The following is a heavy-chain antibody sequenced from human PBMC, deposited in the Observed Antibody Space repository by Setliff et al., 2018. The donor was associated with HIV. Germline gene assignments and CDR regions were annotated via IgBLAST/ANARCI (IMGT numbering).Heavy chain of an antibody. CDR1: GGSISSHY. Sequence: SETLSLTCTVSGGSISSHYWSWIRQSAGKGLEWIGHIYTNGNTHYNSSLKSRVTISVDLSKNQFSLKLTSVSAADAAVYYCARDRVPFRYTGWGQGTLVTVSS. J-gene: IGHJ4*02. D-gene: IGHD5-18*01. V-gene: IGHV4-4*07. CDR2: IYTNGNT. CDR3: ARDRVPFRYTG.